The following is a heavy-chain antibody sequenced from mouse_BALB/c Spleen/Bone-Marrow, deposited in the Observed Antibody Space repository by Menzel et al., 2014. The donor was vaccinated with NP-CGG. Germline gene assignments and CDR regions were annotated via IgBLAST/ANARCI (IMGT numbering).Heavy chain of an antibody. V-gene: IGHV4-1*02. CDR1: GFDFGRYW. CDR3: ARPGDYDAMDY. J-gene: IGHJ4*01. Sequence: EVQLVESGGGLVQPGGSLKLSCAASGFDFGRYWMSWVRQAPGKGLEWIGEINPDSSSINYTPSLKDKFIISRDDAKNTLYLQMSKVRSEDTALYYCARPGDYDAMDYWGQGTSVTVSS. CDR2: INPDSSSI.